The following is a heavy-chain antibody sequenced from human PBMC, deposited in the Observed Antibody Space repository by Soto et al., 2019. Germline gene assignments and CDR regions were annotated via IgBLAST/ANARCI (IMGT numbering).Heavy chain of an antibody. D-gene: IGHD4-17*01. V-gene: IGHV4-31*03. CDR2: IYYSGST. J-gene: IGHJ4*02. CDR1: GGSISSGGYY. CDR3: ARGEYGDYRTNFDY. Sequence: QVQLQESGPGLVKPSQTLSLTCTVSGGSISSGGYYWSWIRQHPGKGLEWIGYIYYSGSTYYNPSLKGRVTISVDTSKNQFSLKLSSVTAADTAVYYCARGEYGDYRTNFDYWGQGTLVTVSS.